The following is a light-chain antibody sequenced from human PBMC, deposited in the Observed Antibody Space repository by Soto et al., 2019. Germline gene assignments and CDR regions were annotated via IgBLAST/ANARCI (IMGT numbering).Light chain of an antibody. J-gene: IGKJ1*01. V-gene: IGKV4-1*01. CDR3: QQYYTTPLT. CDR2: WAS. Sequence: DIVMTQSPDSLAVSLGERATINCKSSQSVLYSSNNDNCLAWYQQKPGQPPKLLIYWASSRESWVPDRFSGSGSGTDFTLTISSLQAEDVAVYFCQQYYTTPLTFGQGTRVEVK. CDR1: QSVLYSSNNDNC.